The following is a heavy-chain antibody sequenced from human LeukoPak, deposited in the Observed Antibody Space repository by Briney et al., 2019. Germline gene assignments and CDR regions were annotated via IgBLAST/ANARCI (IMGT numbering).Heavy chain of an antibody. CDR3: ARESFVKQAGPLKNNWFDP. D-gene: IGHD6-13*01. V-gene: IGHV1-69*04. CDR2: IIPILGIA. J-gene: IGHJ5*02. Sequence: SVKVSCKASGGTFSSYAISWVRQAPGQGLEWMGRIIPILGIANYAQKFQGRVTITADESTSTAYMELSSLRSEDTAVYYCARESFVKQAGPLKNNWFDPWGQGTLVTVSS. CDR1: GGTFSSYA.